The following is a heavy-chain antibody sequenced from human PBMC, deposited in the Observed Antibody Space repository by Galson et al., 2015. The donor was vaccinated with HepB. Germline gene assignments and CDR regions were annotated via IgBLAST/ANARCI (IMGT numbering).Heavy chain of an antibody. Sequence: SVKVSCKASGYPFTNSYITWVRQAPGQGLEWMGWISGYNGNTGYAQNFQGRVTMTTDTSTSTAYMELRSLRLDDTAIYYCARRLVWFGEQRFDFWGQGTLVTVSS. CDR2: ISGYNGNT. J-gene: IGHJ4*02. D-gene: IGHD3-10*01. CDR1: GYPFTNSY. CDR3: ARRLVWFGEQRFDF. V-gene: IGHV1-18*01.